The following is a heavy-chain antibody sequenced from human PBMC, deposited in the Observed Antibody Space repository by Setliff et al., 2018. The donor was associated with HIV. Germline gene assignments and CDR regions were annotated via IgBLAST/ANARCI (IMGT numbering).Heavy chain of an antibody. V-gene: IGHV1-46*01. J-gene: IGHJ4*02. CDR1: GYTFSSYG. CDR2: INPSGGST. CDR3: ARTQYTTTWPGNY. Sequence: ASVKVSCKASGYTFSSYGFSWVRQAPGQGLEWMGIINPSGGSTSYAQKFQGRVTMSRDTSTSTVHLELRSLRADDTAIYYCARTQYTTTWPGNYWGQGTLVTVSS. D-gene: IGHD1-1*01.